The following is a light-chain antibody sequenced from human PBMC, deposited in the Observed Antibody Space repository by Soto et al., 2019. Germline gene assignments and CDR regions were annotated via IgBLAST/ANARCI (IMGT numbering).Light chain of an antibody. CDR3: SSYAGSDVFV. CDR1: SSDVGAYNY. CDR2: EVN. Sequence: QSALTQPPSASGSPGQSVTISCTGTSSDVGAYNYVAWYQQRPGKAPKLMIYEVNKRPSGVPDRFSGSRSDNTASLTVSGLQTEDEADYYCSSYAGSDVFVFGTGTKLTVL. J-gene: IGLJ1*01. V-gene: IGLV2-8*01.